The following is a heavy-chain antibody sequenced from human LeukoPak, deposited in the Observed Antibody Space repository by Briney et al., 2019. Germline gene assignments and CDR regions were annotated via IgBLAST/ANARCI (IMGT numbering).Heavy chain of an antibody. CDR3: AKDLWGFVEVAAILDY. CDR2: IYYSGST. D-gene: IGHD2-15*01. CDR1: GGSISSSSYY. J-gene: IGHJ4*02. V-gene: IGHV4-39*07. Sequence: SETLSLTCTVSGGSISSSSYYWGWIRQPPGKGLEWIGSIYYSGSTYYNPSLKSRVTISVDTSKNQFSLKLSSVTAADTAVYYCAKDLWGFVEVAAILDYWGQGTPVTVSS.